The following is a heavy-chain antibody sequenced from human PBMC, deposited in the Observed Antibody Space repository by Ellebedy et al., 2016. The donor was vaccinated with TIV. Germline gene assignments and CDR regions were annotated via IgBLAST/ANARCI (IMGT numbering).Heavy chain of an antibody. J-gene: IGHJ4*02. CDR2: ISWDGGST. Sequence: GGSLRLSXAASGFTFDDYAMNWVRQAPGKGLEWLSLISWDGGSTYYADSVKGRFTISRDNSKNSLYLQMNSLRAEDTALYYCAVRERDYWGQGTLVTVSS. V-gene: IGHV3-43D*03. CDR3: AVRERDY. CDR1: GFTFDDYA.